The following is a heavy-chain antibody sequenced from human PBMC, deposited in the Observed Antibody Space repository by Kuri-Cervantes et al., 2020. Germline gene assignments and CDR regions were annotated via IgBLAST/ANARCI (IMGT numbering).Heavy chain of an antibody. V-gene: IGHV3-9*01. CDR3: ASWGGLFK. D-gene: IGHD3-16*01. CDR2: ISWNSGSI. Sequence: SLKISCAASGFTFDDYAMHWVRQAPGKGLEWASGISWNSGSIGYADSVKGRFTISRDNAKNTLYLQMNSLRAEDTAVYYCASWGGLFKWGQGTLVTVSS. J-gene: IGHJ4*02. CDR1: GFTFDDYA.